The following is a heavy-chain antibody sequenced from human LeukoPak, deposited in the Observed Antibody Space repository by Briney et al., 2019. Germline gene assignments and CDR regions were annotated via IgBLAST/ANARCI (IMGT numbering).Heavy chain of an antibody. CDR2: IRYDGSNK. D-gene: IGHD3-16*02. CDR1: GFTFSSYG. CDR3: ARGIHRRVPKENFEY. Sequence: GGSLRLSCAASGFTFSSYGMHWVRQAPGKGLEWVAFIRYDGSNKYYADSVKGRFTISRDNAKNSLYLQMNSLRAEDTAVYYCARGIHRRVPKENFEYWGQGTLVTVSS. V-gene: IGHV3-30*02. J-gene: IGHJ4*02.